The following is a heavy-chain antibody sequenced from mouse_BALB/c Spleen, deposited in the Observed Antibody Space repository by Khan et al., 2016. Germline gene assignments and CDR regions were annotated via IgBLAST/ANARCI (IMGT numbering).Heavy chain of an antibody. CDR2: INTYTGEP. Sequence: QIQLVQSGPELKKPGETVKISCKASGYTFTNYGMNWVKQAPGKGLKWMGWINTYTGEPTYGDDFKGRFAFSLETSASTAYLQINNLKNEDTGTYFCARGAYDGTWFVYWGQGTLVTVSA. CDR1: GYTFTNYG. CDR3: ARGAYDGTWFVY. D-gene: IGHD2-14*01. J-gene: IGHJ3*01. V-gene: IGHV9-3-1*01.